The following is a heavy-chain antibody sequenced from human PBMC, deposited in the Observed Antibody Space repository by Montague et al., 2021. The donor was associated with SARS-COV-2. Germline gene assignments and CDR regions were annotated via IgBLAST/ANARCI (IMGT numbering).Heavy chain of an antibody. CDR1: GGSIDSTNYC. V-gene: IGHV4-39*01. CDR3: ARHPGTMVRGVIMSYRGYMDP. D-gene: IGHD3-10*01. J-gene: IGHJ5*02. Sequence: SETLSLTCTVSGGSIDSTNYCWGWIRQAPGRGPEWIGTIFYGGSTYYNPSLQSRLTILVDMSKNQLSLRLTSVTAADTAVYYCARHPGTMVRGVIMSYRGYMDPWGQGTLVTVSS. CDR2: IFYGGST.